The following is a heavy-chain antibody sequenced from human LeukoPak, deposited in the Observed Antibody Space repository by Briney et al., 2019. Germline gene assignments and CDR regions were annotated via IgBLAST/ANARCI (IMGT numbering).Heavy chain of an antibody. Sequence: HPGRSLRLSCAASGFTFSSYAMHWVRQAPGKGLEWVSAISGSGGSTYYADSVKGRFTISRDNSKNTLYLQMNSLRAEDTAVYYCAKDREVEMATIGLTSAFDIWGQGTMVTVSS. J-gene: IGHJ3*02. V-gene: IGHV3-23*01. CDR2: ISGSGGST. CDR3: AKDREVEMATIGLTSAFDI. D-gene: IGHD5-24*01. CDR1: GFTFSSYA.